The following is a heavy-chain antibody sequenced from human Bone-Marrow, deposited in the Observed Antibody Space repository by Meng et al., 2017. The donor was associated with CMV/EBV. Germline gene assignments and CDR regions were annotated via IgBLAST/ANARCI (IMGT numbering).Heavy chain of an antibody. J-gene: IGHJ5*02. CDR3: VSHPHTNWFDP. V-gene: IGHV3-21*01. Sequence: GESLKISCAASGFTFSSYSMNWVRQAPGKGLEWVSSISSSSSYIYYADSVKGRFTISRDNAKNSLYLQMNSLRAEDTAVYYCVSHPHTNWFDPWGHGTLVTVSS. CDR1: GFTFSSYS. CDR2: ISSSSSYI.